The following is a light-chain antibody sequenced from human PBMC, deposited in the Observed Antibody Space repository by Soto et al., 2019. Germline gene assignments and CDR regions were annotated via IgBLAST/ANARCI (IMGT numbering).Light chain of an antibody. CDR1: SSDVSGYNY. CDR2: DFS. Sequence: QSALTQPASVSRSPGQSITISCTGTSSDVSGYNYVSWYQQHPGKAPKVMIYDFSIPPSGVSNRVSGSESGITAALTISGLQAEGEAEYDWSSYTSSRLRHLVFGTGAKRTVL. V-gene: IGLV2-14*01. CDR3: SSYTSSRLRHLV. J-gene: IGLJ1*01.